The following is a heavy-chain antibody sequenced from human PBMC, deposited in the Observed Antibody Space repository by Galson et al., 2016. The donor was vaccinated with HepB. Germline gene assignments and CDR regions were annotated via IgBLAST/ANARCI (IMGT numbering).Heavy chain of an antibody. Sequence: SETLSLTCAVSGYSITSGYLWGWLRQPPGKRLEWIGSIYHTGIIHYNPSLKSRVSISLDTSKNHFSLRLTSVTAANTALYYCARRYRGGPSGYGGQGTLVIVSS. CDR2: IYHTGII. D-gene: IGHD5-12*01. CDR3: ARRYRGGPSGY. J-gene: IGHJ4*02. CDR1: GYSITSGYL. V-gene: IGHV4-38-2*01.